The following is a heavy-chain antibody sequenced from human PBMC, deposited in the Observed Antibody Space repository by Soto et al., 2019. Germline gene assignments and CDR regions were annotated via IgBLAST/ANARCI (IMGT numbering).Heavy chain of an antibody. D-gene: IGHD3-9*01. CDR1: GYTFTSYG. CDR3: ARDGRLLTGYYKLSYFDY. Sequence: GASVKVSCKASGYTFTSYGISWVRQAPGQGLEWMGWISAYNGNTNYAQKLQGRVTMTTDTSTSTAYMELRSLRSDDTAVYYCARDGRLLTGYYKLSYFDYWGQGTLVTVSS. V-gene: IGHV1-18*01. J-gene: IGHJ4*02. CDR2: ISAYNGNT.